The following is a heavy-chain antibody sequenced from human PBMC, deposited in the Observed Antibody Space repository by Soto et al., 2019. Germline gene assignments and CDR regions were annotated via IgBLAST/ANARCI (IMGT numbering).Heavy chain of an antibody. CDR1: GFTFSSYG. CDR2: ISYDGSNK. V-gene: IGHV3-30*18. Sequence: QVQLVESGGGVVQPGRSLRLSCAASGFTFSSYGMHWVRQAPGKGLEWVAVISYDGSNKYYADSVKGRFTISRDNSKNTLYLQMNSLRAEDTAVYYCANGPQQDSPKPAFDIWGQGTMVTVSS. CDR3: ANGPQQDSPKPAFDI. J-gene: IGHJ3*02. D-gene: IGHD3-22*01.